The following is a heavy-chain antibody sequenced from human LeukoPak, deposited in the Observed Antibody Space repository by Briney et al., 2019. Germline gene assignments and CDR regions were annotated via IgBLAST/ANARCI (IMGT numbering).Heavy chain of an antibody. D-gene: IGHD3-10*01. CDR1: GYTFTGYY. Sequence: ASVKVSCKASGYTFTGYYMHWVRQAPGQGLEWMGWINPNSGGTNYAQKFQSRVTMTRDTSITTTYMELSRLRSDDTAVYYCARSRDNYYAYFDYWGQGTLVTVSS. CDR2: INPNSGGT. J-gene: IGHJ4*02. CDR3: ARSRDNYYAYFDY. V-gene: IGHV1-2*02.